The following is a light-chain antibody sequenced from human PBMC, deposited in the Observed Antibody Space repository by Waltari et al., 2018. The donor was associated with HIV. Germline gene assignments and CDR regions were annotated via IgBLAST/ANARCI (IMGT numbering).Light chain of an antibody. V-gene: IGLV1-40*01. CDR2: GIT. CDR3: QSYDSTITGCV. CDR1: TSNIGAGYD. Sequence: QPVLTQPPSVSAAPGQRVTTSSSGNTSNIGAGYDVQWYQHLPGRAPKVLIYGITKRPSGVSDRFSGCKSGTSASLAITGLQAEDEADYYCQSYDSTITGCVFGGGTILTVL. J-gene: IGLJ3*02.